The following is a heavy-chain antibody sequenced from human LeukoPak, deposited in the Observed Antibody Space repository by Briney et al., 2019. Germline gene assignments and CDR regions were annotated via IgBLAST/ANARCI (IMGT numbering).Heavy chain of an antibody. Sequence: GGSLRLSCAASGFTFSSYAMSWVRQAPGKGLEWVSAISGSGGSTYYADSVKGRFTISRDNSKNTLYLQMNSLRAEDTAVYYCAKGPSGYDILTGYWPYYYYYMDVWGKGTTVTISS. CDR2: ISGSGGST. CDR3: AKGPSGYDILTGYWPYYYYYMDV. CDR1: GFTFSSYA. D-gene: IGHD3-9*01. V-gene: IGHV3-23*01. J-gene: IGHJ6*03.